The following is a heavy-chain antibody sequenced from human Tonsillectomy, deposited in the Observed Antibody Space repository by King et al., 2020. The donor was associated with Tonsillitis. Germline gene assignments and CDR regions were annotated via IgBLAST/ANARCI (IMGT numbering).Heavy chain of an antibody. CDR1: GGTFSSYA. D-gene: IGHD3-3*01. Sequence: QLVQSGAEVKKPGSSVKVSCKASGGTFSSYAFSWVRQAPGQGLEWMGRIIPILGIANYAQNFQGRVTITADKSTSTAYMELSSLRSEATSVYYCATGDFWDYYYYFMDVWGKGTTVTVSS. CDR2: IIPILGIA. V-gene: IGHV1-69*09. J-gene: IGHJ6*03. CDR3: ATGDFWDYYYYFMDV.